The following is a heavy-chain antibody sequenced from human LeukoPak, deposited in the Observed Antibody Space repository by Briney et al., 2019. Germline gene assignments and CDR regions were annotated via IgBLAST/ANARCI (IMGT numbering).Heavy chain of an antibody. CDR2: ISSSGSII. CDR1: GFTFSSYE. Sequence: GGSLRLSCAASGFTFSSYEMNWVRQAPGKGLEWVSYISSSGSIIYYADFVKGRFTISRDNAKNTLYLQMNSLRAEDTAVYYCARDSSSSFYKPDDAFDIWGQGTMVTVSS. D-gene: IGHD3-22*01. J-gene: IGHJ3*02. V-gene: IGHV3-48*03. CDR3: ARDSSSSFYKPDDAFDI.